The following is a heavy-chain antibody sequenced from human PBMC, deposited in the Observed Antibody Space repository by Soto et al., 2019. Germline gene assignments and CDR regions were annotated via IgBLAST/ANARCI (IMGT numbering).Heavy chain of an antibody. D-gene: IGHD6-13*01. CDR1: GGSISSGGYS. CDR3: ARSHAGADITAAVP. CDR2: IYHRGST. Sequence: QLQLQESGSGLVKPSQTLSLTCAVSGGSISSGGYSWSCIRQPPGKGLEWIGYIYHRGSTYDNPSIKSRVTRLVDRYKHQCSLQLSSVNAADTAVYYCARSHAGADITAAVPGGQGTLVTVS. J-gene: IGHJ5*02. V-gene: IGHV4-30-2*01.